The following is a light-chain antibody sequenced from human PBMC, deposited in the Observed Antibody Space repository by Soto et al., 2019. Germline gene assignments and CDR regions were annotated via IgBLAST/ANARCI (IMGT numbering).Light chain of an antibody. V-gene: IGKV1-39*01. CDR2: AAS. J-gene: IGKJ5*01. Sequence: DIQMTQSPSSLSASVGDRVTIACRASQSINNKLNWYQQKPGQAPKLLIYAASSLQSGVPSRFSGSGSGTDFTLTISSLQPEDFATYYCQHIYGLPITFGQGTRLETK. CDR3: QHIYGLPIT. CDR1: QSINNK.